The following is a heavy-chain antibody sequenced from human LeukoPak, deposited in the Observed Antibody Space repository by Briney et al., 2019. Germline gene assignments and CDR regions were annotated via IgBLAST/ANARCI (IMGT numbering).Heavy chain of an antibody. V-gene: IGHV4-59*01. D-gene: IGHD3-22*01. CDR3: ARGGYYAVPDFDY. CDR2: IYYSGST. CDR1: GASISNYY. J-gene: IGHJ4*02. Sequence: SETLSLTCNVSGASISNYYWSWIRQSPGKGLEWIGFIYYSGSTNYNPSLESRVTISFDTSRNYFSLKLSSVTAADTAVYYCARGGYYAVPDFDYWGQGTLVTVSS.